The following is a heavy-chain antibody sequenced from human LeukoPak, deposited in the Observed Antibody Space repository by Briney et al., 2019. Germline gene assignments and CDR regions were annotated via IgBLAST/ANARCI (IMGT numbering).Heavy chain of an antibody. CDR1: GYTVSSYA. V-gene: IGHV3-23*01. CDR3: AKDVGWIQSWSFDY. CDR2: TGGSGDTT. D-gene: IGHD5-18*01. Sequence: GGSLRLSCAASGYTVSSYAMSWVRQAPGKGLEWVSGTGGSGDTTYYADAVSGLSTISGDNSKNTLHLQMNCLSAETTALYYCAKDVGWIQSWSFDYCGQATLVTV. J-gene: IGHJ4*02.